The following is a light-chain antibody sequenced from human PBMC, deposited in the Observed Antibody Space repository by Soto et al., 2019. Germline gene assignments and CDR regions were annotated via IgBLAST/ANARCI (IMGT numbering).Light chain of an antibody. CDR3: QQYRSSPP. V-gene: IGKV3-20*01. CDR2: GAS. J-gene: IGKJ5*01. Sequence: EIVLTQSPGTLSLSPGERATLSCRASQSVSSSYLAWYQQKPGQAPRLLIYGASSRATGIPDRFSGSGSGTDFTLTISRLEPEDFAVYYCQQYRSSPPLGQGTRLEIK. CDR1: QSVSSSY.